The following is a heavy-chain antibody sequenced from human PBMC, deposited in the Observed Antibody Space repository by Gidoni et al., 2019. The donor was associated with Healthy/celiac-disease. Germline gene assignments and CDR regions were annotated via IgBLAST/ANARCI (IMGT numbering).Heavy chain of an antibody. J-gene: IGHJ4*02. V-gene: IGHV3-33*01. Sequence: QVQLVESGGGVVQPGRSLRLSCAASGFTFSSYGMHWVRQAPGKGLEWVAVIWYDGSNKYYADSVKGRFTISRDNSKNTLYLQMNSLRAEDTAVYYCARVAALAEGAFDYWGQGTLVTVSS. CDR2: IWYDGSNK. D-gene: IGHD6-6*01. CDR1: GFTFSSYG. CDR3: ARVAALAEGAFDY.